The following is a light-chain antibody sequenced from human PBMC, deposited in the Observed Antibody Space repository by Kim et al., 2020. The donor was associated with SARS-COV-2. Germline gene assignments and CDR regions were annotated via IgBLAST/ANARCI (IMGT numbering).Light chain of an antibody. V-gene: IGKV1-9*01. CDR1: QVISSY. CDR2: AAS. CDR3: QQLSSYPRLT. Sequence: DIQLTQSPSFLSASVGDRVTITCRASQVISSYLAWYQQKPGKAPKLLIYAASTLHSGVPSRFSGSGSGTEFTLTISSLQPEDFGTYYCQQLSSYPRLTFGGGTKVDIK. J-gene: IGKJ4*01.